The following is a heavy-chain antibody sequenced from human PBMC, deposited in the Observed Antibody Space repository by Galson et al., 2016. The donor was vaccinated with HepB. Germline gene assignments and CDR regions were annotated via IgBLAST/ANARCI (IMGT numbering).Heavy chain of an antibody. Sequence: SETLSLTCSVSGYFITSGFYWGWIRHPPGKGLEWIGSIHHNGNTYYTSSLNGRVTISRDTSKNRFSLNLYSVTAADTAFYYCTRGGGIPVAGDWGRGTLVTVSS. CDR1: GYFITSGFY. D-gene: IGHD6-19*01. V-gene: IGHV4-38-2*02. CDR2: IHHNGNT. J-gene: IGHJ4*02. CDR3: TRGGGIPVAGD.